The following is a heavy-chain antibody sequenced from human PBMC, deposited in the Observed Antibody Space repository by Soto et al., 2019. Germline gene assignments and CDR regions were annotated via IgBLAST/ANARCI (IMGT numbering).Heavy chain of an antibody. V-gene: IGHV1-69*01. D-gene: IGHD3-22*01. Sequence: QVQLVQSGAEVKKPGSSVKVSCKAYGGSFSSYAISWVRQAPGQGLEWMGGIIPIFGTANYAQKFQGRVTITADDSTSTAYLELSSLISEDTGVYYCARAYDSCGYDGYYFDYWGQGTLVTVS. J-gene: IGHJ4*02. CDR1: GGSFSSYA. CDR2: IIPIFGTA. CDR3: ARAYDSCGYDGYYFDY.